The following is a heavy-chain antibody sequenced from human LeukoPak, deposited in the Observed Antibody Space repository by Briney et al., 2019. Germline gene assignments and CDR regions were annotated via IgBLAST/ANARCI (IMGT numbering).Heavy chain of an antibody. J-gene: IGHJ4*02. CDR2: INHSGST. V-gene: IGHV4-34*01. Sequence: PSETLSLTCAVYGGSFSGYYWSWIRQPPGKGLEWIGEINHSGSTNYNPSLKSRVTISVDTSKNQFSLKLSSVTAADTAVYYCARHRYYGSGSYYNFDYWGQGTLVTVSS. CDR3: ARHRYYGSGSYYNFDY. CDR1: GGSFSGYY. D-gene: IGHD3-10*01.